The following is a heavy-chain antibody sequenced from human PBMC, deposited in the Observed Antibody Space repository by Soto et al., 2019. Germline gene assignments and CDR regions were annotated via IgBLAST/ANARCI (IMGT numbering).Heavy chain of an antibody. CDR2: INHSGST. CDR3: ARGGSGSYGY. D-gene: IGHD1-26*01. Sequence: QVQLQQWGAGLLKPWETLSLTCAVYVGSFGVYYWGWIRQPPGRGLEWIGEINHSGSTTYNPSLKSRVTISVDTSKNQFSLKLSSVTAADTAVYYCARGGSGSYGYWGQGTLVTVSS. CDR1: VGSFGVYY. V-gene: IGHV4-34*01. J-gene: IGHJ4*02.